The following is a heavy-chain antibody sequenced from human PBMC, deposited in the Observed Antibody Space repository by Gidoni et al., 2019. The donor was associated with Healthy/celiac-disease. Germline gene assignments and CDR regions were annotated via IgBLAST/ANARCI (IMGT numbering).Heavy chain of an antibody. Sequence: QVQLVESGGGVVQPGRSLRLSCAASGFTFSSYGMHWVRQAPGKGLEWVAVIWYDGSNKYYADSVKGRFTISRDNSKNTLYLQMNSLRAEDTAVYYCARDRERILRCCGFDYWGQGTLVTVSS. CDR1: GFTFSSYG. V-gene: IGHV3-33*01. CDR2: IWYDGSNK. CDR3: ARDRERILRCCGFDY. D-gene: IGHD1-26*01. J-gene: IGHJ4*02.